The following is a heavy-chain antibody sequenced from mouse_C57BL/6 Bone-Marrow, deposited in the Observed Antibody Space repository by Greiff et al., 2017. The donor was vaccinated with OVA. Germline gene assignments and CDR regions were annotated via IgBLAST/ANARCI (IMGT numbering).Heavy chain of an antibody. CDR2: IYPGDGDT. CDR3: AGTGADFDY. J-gene: IGHJ2*01. Sequence: QVQLQQSGPELVKPGASVKISCKASGYAFSSAWMNWVKQRPGKGLEWIGRIYPGDGDTNYNGKFKGKATLTADKSSSTAYMQLSSLTSEDSAVYFCAGTGADFDYWGQGTTLTVSS. D-gene: IGHD3-3*01. V-gene: IGHV1-82*01. CDR1: GYAFSSAW.